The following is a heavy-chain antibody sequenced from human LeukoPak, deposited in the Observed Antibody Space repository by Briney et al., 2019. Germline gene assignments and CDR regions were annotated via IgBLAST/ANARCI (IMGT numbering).Heavy chain of an antibody. V-gene: IGHV3-23*01. Sequence: PGGSLRLSCAASGFTFSSYAMSWVREAPGKGLEWVSAISGSGGSTYYADSVKGRFTISRDNSKNTLYLQMNSLRAEDTAVYYCAKSPRGGNLLWDYWGQGTLVTVSS. J-gene: IGHJ4*02. CDR1: GFTFSSYA. CDR3: AKSPRGGNLLWDY. D-gene: IGHD4-23*01. CDR2: ISGSGGST.